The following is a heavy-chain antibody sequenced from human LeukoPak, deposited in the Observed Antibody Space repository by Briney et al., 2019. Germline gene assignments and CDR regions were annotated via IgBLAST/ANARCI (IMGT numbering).Heavy chain of an antibody. Sequence: ASVKVSCKASGYTFTGYYMHWVRQAPGQGLEWMGWINPNSGGIDYAQKFHGRVTMTRDTSISTAYMDLSSLRSDDTAIYYCARDSTSSWYGGVDYWGQGTLVIVSS. V-gene: IGHV1-2*02. CDR1: GYTFTGYY. CDR2: INPNSGGI. CDR3: ARDSTSSWYGGVDY. J-gene: IGHJ4*02. D-gene: IGHD6-13*01.